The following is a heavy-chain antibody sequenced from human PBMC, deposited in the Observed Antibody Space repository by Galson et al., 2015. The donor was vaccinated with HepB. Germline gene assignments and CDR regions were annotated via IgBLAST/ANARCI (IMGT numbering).Heavy chain of an antibody. CDR3: ARRPLIAAAGPLMDV. CDR1: GYTFTSYG. J-gene: IGHJ6*04. Sequence: SVKVSCKASGYTFTSYGISWVRQAPGQGLEWMGWISAYNGNTNYAQKLRGRVTMTTDTSTSTAYMELRSLRSDDTAVYYCARRPLIAAAGPLMDVWGKGTTVTVSS. V-gene: IGHV1-18*01. CDR2: ISAYNGNT. D-gene: IGHD6-13*01.